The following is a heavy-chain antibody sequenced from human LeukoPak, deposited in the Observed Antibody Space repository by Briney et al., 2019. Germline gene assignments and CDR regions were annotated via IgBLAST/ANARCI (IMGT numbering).Heavy chain of an antibody. CDR1: GGSFSGYY. V-gene: IGHV4-34*01. Sequence: PSETLSLTCAVHGGSFSGYYWTWIRQPPGKGLEWIGEINHSGTTNYNPSLKSRVTISVDTPKNQFSLKLSSVTAADTAVYYCARGSEPGVAAAGAFDIWGQGTMVTVSS. D-gene: IGHD6-13*01. CDR2: INHSGTT. J-gene: IGHJ3*02. CDR3: ARGSEPGVAAAGAFDI.